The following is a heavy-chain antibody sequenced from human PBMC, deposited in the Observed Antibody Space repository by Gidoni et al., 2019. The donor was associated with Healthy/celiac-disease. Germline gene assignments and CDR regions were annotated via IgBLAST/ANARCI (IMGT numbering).Heavy chain of an antibody. CDR1: GFTFSDYY. J-gene: IGHJ4*02. CDR3: ARDQDGSGSYLYFDY. D-gene: IGHD3-10*01. Sequence: QVQLVESGGGLVKPGGSLRLSCDASGFTFSDYYMSWIRQAPGKGLEWVSYISSSSSYTNYADSVKGRFTISRDNAKNSLYLQMNSLRAEDTAVYYCARDQDGSGSYLYFDYWGQGTLVTVSS. V-gene: IGHV3-11*05. CDR2: ISSSSSYT.